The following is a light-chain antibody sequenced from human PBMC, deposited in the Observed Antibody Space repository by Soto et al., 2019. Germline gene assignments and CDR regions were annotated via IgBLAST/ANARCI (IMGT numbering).Light chain of an antibody. Sequence: DIQMTQSPSSLSASVGDRVTITCRASQSISNYLNWYQQKPGKAPKLLMYAASSLQSGVPSRFGGSGSGTDFPLTISSLQPEDCATYYFQQSYSTPRTFGQGTKVEIK. CDR3: QQSYSTPRT. V-gene: IGKV1-39*01. CDR1: QSISNY. J-gene: IGKJ1*01. CDR2: AAS.